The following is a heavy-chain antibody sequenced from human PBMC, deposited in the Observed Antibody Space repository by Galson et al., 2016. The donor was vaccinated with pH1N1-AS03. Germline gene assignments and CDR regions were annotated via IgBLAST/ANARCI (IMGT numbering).Heavy chain of an antibody. CDR2: IRSKTYGGTT. Sequence: SLRLSCAASGFTFGDYPLTWFRQAPGKGLEWVGFIRSKTYGGTTEYAASVKGRFTISRADSKSIAYLQMNSLKTEDTAVYYCARARTSPGSLAGVGFDIWGQGTMVTVSS. CDR3: ARARTSPGSLAGVGFDI. V-gene: IGHV3-49*03. CDR1: GFTFGDYP. J-gene: IGHJ3*02.